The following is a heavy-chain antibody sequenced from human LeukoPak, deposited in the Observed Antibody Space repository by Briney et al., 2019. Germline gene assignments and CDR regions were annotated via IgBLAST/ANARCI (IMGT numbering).Heavy chain of an antibody. CDR2: IYTSGST. CDR3: ARARGVAARPGAPYYYYYGMDV. D-gene: IGHD6-6*01. Sequence: SQTLSLTCTVSGGSISSGSYYWSWIRQPAGTGLEWIGRIYTSGSTNYNPSLKSRVTISVDTSKNQFSLKLSSVTAADTAVYFCARARGVAARPGAPYYYYYGMDVWGQGTTVTVSS. V-gene: IGHV4-61*02. CDR1: GGSISSGSYY. J-gene: IGHJ6*02.